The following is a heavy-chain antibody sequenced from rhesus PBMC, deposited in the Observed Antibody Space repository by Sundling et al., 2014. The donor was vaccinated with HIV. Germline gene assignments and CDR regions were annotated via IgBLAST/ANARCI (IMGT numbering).Heavy chain of an antibody. CDR2: IYGNGKST. CDR3: ARLPGYDGYKYYFDY. J-gene: IGHJ4*01. V-gene: IGHV4-169*01. Sequence: QLQLQESGPGLVKPSETLSVTCSVSGGSISNTYWSWIRQAPGKGLEWIGRIYGNGKSTNYNLSLKSRISFSIDTSNNHFSLNLSSVTAADTAVYYCARLPGYDGYKYYFDYWGQGVLVTVSS. D-gene: IGHD1-26*01. CDR1: GGSISNTY.